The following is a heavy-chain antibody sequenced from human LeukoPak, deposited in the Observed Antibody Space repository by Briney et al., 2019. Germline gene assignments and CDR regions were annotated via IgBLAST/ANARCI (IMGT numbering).Heavy chain of an antibody. J-gene: IGHJ3*02. CDR3: ARDLKGVVGATNVGDAFGI. V-gene: IGHV3-66*01. CDR2: INSGGST. D-gene: IGHD1-26*01. Sequence: PGGSLRLSCAASGFTVSSCYMSWVRLAPGKGLEWVSVINSGGSTFYADSVKGRFTISRDNSKNTLSLQMNSLRAEDTAVYYCARDLKGVVGATNVGDAFGIWGQGTMVTVSS. CDR1: GFTVSSCY.